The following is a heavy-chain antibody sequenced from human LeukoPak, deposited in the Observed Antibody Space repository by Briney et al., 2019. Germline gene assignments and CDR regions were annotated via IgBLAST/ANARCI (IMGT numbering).Heavy chain of an antibody. J-gene: IGHJ5*02. CDR1: GGSISSSNW. CDR3: ARIAAAGNALNWFDP. Sequence: PSETLSLTCAVSGGSISSSNWWSWVRQPPGKGLEWIGEIYHSGSTNYNPFLKSRVTISVDKSKNQFSLKLSSVTAADTAVYYCARIAAAGNALNWFDPWGQGTLVTVSS. V-gene: IGHV4-4*02. D-gene: IGHD6-13*01. CDR2: IYHSGST.